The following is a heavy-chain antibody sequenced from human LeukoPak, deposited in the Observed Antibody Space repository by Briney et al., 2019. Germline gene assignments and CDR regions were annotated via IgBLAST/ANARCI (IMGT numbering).Heavy chain of an antibody. CDR2: INHSGST. CDR1: GGSFSGYY. CDR3: AREGSYYDILTGSNWFDP. D-gene: IGHD3-9*01. J-gene: IGHJ5*02. V-gene: IGHV4-34*01. Sequence: SETLSLTCAVYGGSFSGYYWSWIRQPPGKGLEWIGEINHSGSTNYNPSLKSRVTISVDTSKNQFSLKLSSVTAADTAVYYCAREGSYYDILTGSNWFDPWGQGTLVTVSS.